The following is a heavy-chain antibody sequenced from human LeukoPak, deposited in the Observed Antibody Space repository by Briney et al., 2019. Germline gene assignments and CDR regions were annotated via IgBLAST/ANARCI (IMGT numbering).Heavy chain of an antibody. Sequence: GRSLRLSCAASGFTFSSYAMHWVRQAPGNGLEWVAVISYDGSNKYYADSVKGRFTISRDNSKNTLYLQMNSLRAEDTAVYYCARSLFGFGESWDDYWGQGTLVTVSS. CDR3: ARSLFGFGESWDDY. J-gene: IGHJ4*02. D-gene: IGHD3-10*01. V-gene: IGHV3-30*04. CDR2: ISYDGSNK. CDR1: GFTFSSYA.